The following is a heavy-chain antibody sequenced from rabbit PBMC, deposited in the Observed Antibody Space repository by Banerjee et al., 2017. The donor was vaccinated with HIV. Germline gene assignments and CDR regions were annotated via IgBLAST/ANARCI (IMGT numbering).Heavy chain of an antibody. V-gene: IGHV1S40*01. CDR1: GFDFSSGYD. CDR2: IYVGSSGTT. Sequence: QSLEESGGDLVKPGASLTLTCKVSGFDFSSGYDMCWVREAPGKGLEWIACIYVGSSGTTYYANWAKGRFTISKTSSTTVTLQMTSLTAADTATYFCARDYTGSYVGDALNFWGPGTLVTDS. J-gene: IGHJ4*01. D-gene: IGHD1-1*01. CDR3: ARDYTGSYVGDALNF.